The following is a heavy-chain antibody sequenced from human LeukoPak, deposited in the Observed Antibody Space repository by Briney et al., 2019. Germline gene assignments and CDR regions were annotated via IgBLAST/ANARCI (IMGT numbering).Heavy chain of an antibody. J-gene: IGHJ1*01. D-gene: IGHD3-16*01. CDR2: SSSIGGRT. V-gene: IGHV3-23*01. CDR3: AKDDAWGRFYH. CDR1: GFTFSSHG. Sequence: GGTLRLSCAASGFTFSSHGMNWVRQAPGKGLEWVSGSSSIGGRTYYADSVKGRFTVTRDNSRNTLYLQMNSLRAEDTGVYYCAKDDAWGRFYHWGQGTLVTVSS.